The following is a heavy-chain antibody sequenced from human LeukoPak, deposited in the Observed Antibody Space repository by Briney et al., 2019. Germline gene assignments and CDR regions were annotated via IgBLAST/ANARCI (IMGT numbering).Heavy chain of an antibody. CDR2: IYSGGST. V-gene: IGHV3-53*05. CDR1: GFAVSSIF. D-gene: IGHD6-13*01. CDR3: AKAPNVAAAGIYYFDY. J-gene: IGHJ4*02. Sequence: PGGSLRLSCAASGFAVSSIFMTWVRQAPGKGLEWVSVIYSGGSTYYADSVKGRFTISRDNSKNTAYLQMNSLRTEDTAQYYCAKAPNVAAAGIYYFDYWGQGTLVTVSS.